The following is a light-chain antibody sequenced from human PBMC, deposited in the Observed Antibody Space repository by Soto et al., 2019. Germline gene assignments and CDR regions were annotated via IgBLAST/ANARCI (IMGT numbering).Light chain of an antibody. CDR2: GAS. J-gene: IGKJ5*01. Sequence: EIVMTQYPATLSVSAGERATLSCRASQSVSTYVTYLAWYQQKPGQAPRLLIYGASTRATGIPARFSGSGSGTVFTLTISSLTSEDFAVDDCQQYNNWITFGQGTRLEIK. V-gene: IGKV3-15*01. CDR1: QSVSTY. CDR3: QQYNNWIT.